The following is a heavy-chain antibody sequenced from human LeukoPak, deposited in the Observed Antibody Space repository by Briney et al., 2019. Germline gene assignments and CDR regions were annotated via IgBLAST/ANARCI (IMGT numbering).Heavy chain of an antibody. Sequence: GGSLRLSCAASGFTFSSYWMSWVRQAPGKGLEWVANIKQDGSEKYYVDSVKGRFTISRDNAKNSLYLQMNSLRAEDTAVYYCARDWVYGSGSYYYYYYYYMDVWGKGTTVTISS. CDR1: GFTFSSYW. CDR3: ARDWVYGSGSYYYYYYYYMDV. V-gene: IGHV3-7*03. D-gene: IGHD3-10*01. CDR2: IKQDGSEK. J-gene: IGHJ6*03.